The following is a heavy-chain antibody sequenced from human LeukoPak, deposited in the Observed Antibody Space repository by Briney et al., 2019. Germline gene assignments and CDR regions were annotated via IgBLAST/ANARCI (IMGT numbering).Heavy chain of an antibody. CDR1: GFTFSSYS. CDR3: ARDEYSSSTTYYYYMDV. J-gene: IGHJ6*03. CDR2: ISSSSSTI. Sequence: PGGSLRLSCAASGFTFSSYSMNWVRQAPGKGLEWVSYISSSSSTIYYADSVKGRFTISRDNAKNSLYLQMNSLRAEDTAVYYCARDEYSSSTTYYYYMDVWGKGTTVTVSS. V-gene: IGHV3-48*04. D-gene: IGHD6-6*01.